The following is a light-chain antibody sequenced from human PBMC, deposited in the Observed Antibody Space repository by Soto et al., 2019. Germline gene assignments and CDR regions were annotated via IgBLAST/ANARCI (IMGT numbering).Light chain of an antibody. V-gene: IGLV2-14*01. CDR3: SSYTTSTTGV. CDR2: DVS. CDR1: SSDVGAYNY. J-gene: IGLJ3*02. Sequence: QSALTQPASVYGSPGQSITISCTGTSSDVGAYNYVSGFPQHPGKAPRLIIYDVSNRPSGVSNRFSGSKSGNTASLTISGLQAEDEADYYCSSYTTSTTGVVGGGTKLTVL.